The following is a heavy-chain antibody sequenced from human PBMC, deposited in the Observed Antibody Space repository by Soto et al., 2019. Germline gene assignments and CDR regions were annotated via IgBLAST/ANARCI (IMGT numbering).Heavy chain of an antibody. CDR3: ARDRSGYDLDYYYYYMVV. D-gene: IGHD5-12*01. CDR1: GGTFSSYT. J-gene: IGHJ6*03. V-gene: IGHV1-69*04. CDR2: IIPILGIA. Sequence: SVKVSCKASGGTFSSYTISWVRQAPGQGLEWMGRIIPILGIANYAQKFQGRVTITADKSTSTAYMELSSLRSEDTAVYYCARDRSGYDLDYYYYYMVVWGKGTTVTVSS.